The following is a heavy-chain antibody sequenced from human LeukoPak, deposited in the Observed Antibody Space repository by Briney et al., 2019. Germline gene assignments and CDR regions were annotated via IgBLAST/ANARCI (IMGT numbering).Heavy chain of an antibody. D-gene: IGHD6-13*01. J-gene: IGHJ3*02. CDR1: GGSISSYY. V-gene: IGHV4-38-2*02. Sequence: SETLSLTCTVSGGSISSYYWGWIRQPPGKGLEWIGGISHSGSTYFNPSLRSRVIISVDTSKNQFSLTLSSVTAADTAVYFCARVSASGTALDTFHIWGQGTMVTVSS. CDR3: ARVSASGTALDTFHI. CDR2: ISHSGST.